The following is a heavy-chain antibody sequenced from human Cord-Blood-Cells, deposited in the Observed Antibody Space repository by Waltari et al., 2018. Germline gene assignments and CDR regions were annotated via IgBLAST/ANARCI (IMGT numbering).Heavy chain of an antibody. CDR3: ARDSGLTGDAFDI. D-gene: IGHD7-27*01. V-gene: IGHV3-7*01. CDR2: RKQNGSEK. Sequence: EVQLVESGGGLVQPGGSLRLSCAASGFTFSSYWMSWVRQAPGKGLGWVANRKQNGSEKYYVDSVKGRFTISRDNAKNSLYLQMNSLRAEDTAVYYCARDSGLTGDAFDIWGQGTMVTVSS. J-gene: IGHJ3*02. CDR1: GFTFSSYW.